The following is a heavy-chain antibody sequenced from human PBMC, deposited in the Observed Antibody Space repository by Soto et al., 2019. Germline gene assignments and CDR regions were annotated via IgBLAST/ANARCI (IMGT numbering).Heavy chain of an antibody. CDR3: ARDRTEARHKDYYGMDV. V-gene: IGHV4-61*01. Sequence: SETLSLTCTVSGGSVSSGSYYWSWIRQPPGKGLEWIGYIYYSGSTNYNPSLKSRVTISVDTSKNQFSLKLSSVTAADTAVYYCARDRTEARHKDYYGMDVWGQGTTVTVSS. J-gene: IGHJ6*02. CDR2: IYYSGST. CDR1: GGSVSSGSYY. D-gene: IGHD6-6*01.